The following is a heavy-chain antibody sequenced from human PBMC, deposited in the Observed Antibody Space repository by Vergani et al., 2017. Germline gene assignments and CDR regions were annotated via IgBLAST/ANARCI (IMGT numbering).Heavy chain of an antibody. CDR2: ISSSSSYI. CDR3: ARAQDKPYYDFWSGYPDAFDI. CDR1: GFTFSSYS. Sequence: EVQLVESGGGLVKPGGSLRLSCAASGFTFSSYSMNWVRQAPGKGLEWASSISSSSSYIYYADSVKGRFTISRDNAKNSLYLQMNNLRAEDTAVYYCARAQDKPYYDFWSGYPDAFDIWGQGTMVTVSS. V-gene: IGHV3-21*01. J-gene: IGHJ3*02. D-gene: IGHD3-3*01.